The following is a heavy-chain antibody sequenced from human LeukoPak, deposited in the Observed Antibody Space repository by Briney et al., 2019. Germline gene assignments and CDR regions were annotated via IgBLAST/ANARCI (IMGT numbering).Heavy chain of an antibody. Sequence: PSETLSLTCTVSGGSISSGGYYWCWIRQHPGKGLEWIGYIYYSGSTNYNPSLKSRVTISVDTSKNQFSLKLSSVTAADTAVYYCARQGDSNYVSWFDYWGQGTLVTVSS. CDR3: ARQGDSNYVSWFDY. J-gene: IGHJ4*02. D-gene: IGHD4-4*01. CDR2: IYYSGST. V-gene: IGHV4-61*08. CDR1: GGSISSGGYY.